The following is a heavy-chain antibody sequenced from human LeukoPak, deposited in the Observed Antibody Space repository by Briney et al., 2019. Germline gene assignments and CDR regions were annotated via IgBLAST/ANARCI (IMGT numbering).Heavy chain of an antibody. J-gene: IGHJ3*02. Sequence: PSETLSLTCTVSGGSISGYYWSWLRQPPGKGLEWIGYIYYSGSTNYNPSLKRRVTISVETCKKQFSLKMSSVTAAYTAVYYCARHSRSGYSDYESAFDIWGQGTMVIVSS. CDR1: GGSISGYY. CDR3: ARHSRSGYSDYESAFDI. V-gene: IGHV4-59*08. D-gene: IGHD5-12*01. CDR2: IYYSGST.